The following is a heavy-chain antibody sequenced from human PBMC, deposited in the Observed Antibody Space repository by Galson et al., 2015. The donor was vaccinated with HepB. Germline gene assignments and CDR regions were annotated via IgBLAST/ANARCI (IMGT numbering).Heavy chain of an antibody. J-gene: IGHJ3*02. CDR2: IDPSGGTT. CDR3: AGNYYGSGSYHNAFDI. D-gene: IGHD3-10*01. V-gene: IGHV1-46*04. CDR1: GYTFTSYY. Sequence: SVKVSCKASGYTFTSYYMHWVRQAPGQGLEWMGIIDPSGGTTSYAQRLQGRVTMTRDTSTSTVYMELSCLRSEDTAVYYCAGNYYGSGSYHNAFDIWGQGTTVTVSS.